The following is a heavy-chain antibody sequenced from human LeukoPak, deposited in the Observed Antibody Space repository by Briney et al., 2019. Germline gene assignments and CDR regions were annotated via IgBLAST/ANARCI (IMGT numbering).Heavy chain of an antibody. Sequence: ASVKVSCKASGYTFSDYYIHWVRQAPGQGLEWMGIINPSGGSTSYAQKFQGRVTMTRDTSTSTVYMELSSLRSEDTAVYYCARGGFAYGDSDAFDIWGQGTMVTVSS. J-gene: IGHJ3*02. V-gene: IGHV1-46*01. CDR2: INPSGGST. D-gene: IGHD4-17*01. CDR1: GYTFSDYY. CDR3: ARGGFAYGDSDAFDI.